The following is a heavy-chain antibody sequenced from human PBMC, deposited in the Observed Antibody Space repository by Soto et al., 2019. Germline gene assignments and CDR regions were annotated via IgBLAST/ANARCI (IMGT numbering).Heavy chain of an antibody. CDR2: IYYSGST. CDR3: ARTYDILTGEPNWFDP. Sequence: SETLSLTCTVSGGSISSGGYYWSWIRQHPGKGLEWIGYIYYSGSTYYNPSLKSRVTISVDTSKNQFSLKLSSVTAADTAVYYCARTYDILTGEPNWFDPWGQGTLVTVSS. CDR1: GGSISSGGYY. V-gene: IGHV4-31*03. D-gene: IGHD3-9*01. J-gene: IGHJ5*02.